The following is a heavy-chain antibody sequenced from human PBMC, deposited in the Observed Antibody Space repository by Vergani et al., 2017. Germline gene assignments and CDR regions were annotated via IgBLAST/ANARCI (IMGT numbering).Heavy chain of an antibody. J-gene: IGHJ6*02. CDR1: GYTFTGYY. V-gene: IGHV1-2*04. D-gene: IGHD6-19*01. CDR2: INPNSGGT. CDR3: ARPSSGWYYNYGMDV. Sequence: QVQLVQSGAEVKKPGASVKVSCKASGYTFTGYYMHWVRQAPGQGLEWMGWINPNSGGTNYAQKFQGWVTMTRDTSISTAYMELSRLRSEDTAVYYCARPSSGWYYNYGMDVWGQGTTVTVSS.